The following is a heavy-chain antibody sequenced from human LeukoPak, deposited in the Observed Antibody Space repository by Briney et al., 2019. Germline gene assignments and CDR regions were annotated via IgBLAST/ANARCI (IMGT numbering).Heavy chain of an antibody. J-gene: IGHJ4*02. V-gene: IGHV1-18*01. D-gene: IGHD3-3*01. Sequence: ASVKVSCKASGYTFTSYGISWVRQAPGQGLEWMGWISAYNGNTNYAQKLQGRVTMTTDTSTSTAYMELRSLRSDDTAVYYCARDHGFRDYDFWSGYYLGEATGAIDYWGQGTLVTVSS. CDR3: ARDHGFRDYDFWSGYYLGEATGAIDY. CDR1: GYTFTSYG. CDR2: ISAYNGNT.